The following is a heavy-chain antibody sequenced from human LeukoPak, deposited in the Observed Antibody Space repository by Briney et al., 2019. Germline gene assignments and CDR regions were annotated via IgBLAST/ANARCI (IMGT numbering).Heavy chain of an antibody. D-gene: IGHD1-26*01. V-gene: IGHV4-59*01. Sequence: SETLSLTCTVSGGSISSYYWSWIRQPPGKGLEWVGCIYYSGSTNYNPSLKSRVTISVDTSKNQFSLKLSSVTAADTAVYYCARDRSGSYNGDAFDIWGQGTMVTVSS. CDR3: ARDRSGSYNGDAFDI. J-gene: IGHJ3*02. CDR1: GGSISSYY. CDR2: IYYSGST.